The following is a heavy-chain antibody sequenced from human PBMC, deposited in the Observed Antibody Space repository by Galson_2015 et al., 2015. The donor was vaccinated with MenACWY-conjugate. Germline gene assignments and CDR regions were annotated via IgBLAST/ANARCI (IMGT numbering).Heavy chain of an antibody. D-gene: IGHD2-2*01. CDR2: IKRDGSEK. CDR3: ARDHSRGVVPAVPGY. Sequence: SLRLSCATSGFTFSTYWMSWVRQAPGKGLEWVANIKRDGSEKYYVDSVKGRFTISRDNAKNSLYLQMNSLRVEDTAIYFCARDHSRGVVPAVPGYWGQGTLVTVSS. CDR1: GFTFSTYW. J-gene: IGHJ4*02. V-gene: IGHV3-7*03.